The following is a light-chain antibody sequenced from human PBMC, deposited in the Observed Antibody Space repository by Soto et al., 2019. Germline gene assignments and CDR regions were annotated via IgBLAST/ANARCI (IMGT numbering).Light chain of an antibody. Sequence: QSALTQPASVSGSPGQSITISCTGTSSDVGAYDYVSWYQQHPGKDPKLMIHDVSNRPSGVSNRFSGSKSGNTASLTIFGLQAEDEADYYCSSYTTSSTGVFGGGTKLTVL. CDR1: SSDVGAYDY. V-gene: IGLV2-14*03. CDR2: DVS. CDR3: SSYTTSSTGV. J-gene: IGLJ3*02.